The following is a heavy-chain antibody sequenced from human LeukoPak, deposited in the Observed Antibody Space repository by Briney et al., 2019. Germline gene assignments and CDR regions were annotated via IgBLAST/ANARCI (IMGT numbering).Heavy chain of an antibody. D-gene: IGHD5-12*01. CDR1: GFTFSSYS. J-gene: IGHJ4*02. Sequence: GGSLRLSCAASGFTFSSYSMNWVRQAPGKGLEWVSSISSSSRYIYYADSVKGRFTISRDNAKNSLYLQMNSLRAEDTAVYYCARAGYSGYAMEGAFDYWGQGTLVTVSS. V-gene: IGHV3-21*01. CDR2: ISSSSRYI. CDR3: ARAGYSGYAMEGAFDY.